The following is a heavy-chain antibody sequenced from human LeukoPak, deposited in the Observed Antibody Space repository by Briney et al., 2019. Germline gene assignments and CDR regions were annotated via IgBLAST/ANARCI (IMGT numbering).Heavy chain of an antibody. J-gene: IGHJ6*02. CDR3: AKDIRYCSSPSCSYYSYGMDV. D-gene: IGHD2-2*01. V-gene: IGHV3-9*01. CDR1: GFTFDDYA. Sequence: GGSLRLSCAASGFTFDDYAMHWVRQAPGKGLEWVSGISWNSGSIGYADSVKGRFTISRDNAKNSLYLQMNSLRAEDTALYYCAKDIRYCSSPSCSYYSYGMDVWGQGTTVTVSS. CDR2: ISWNSGSI.